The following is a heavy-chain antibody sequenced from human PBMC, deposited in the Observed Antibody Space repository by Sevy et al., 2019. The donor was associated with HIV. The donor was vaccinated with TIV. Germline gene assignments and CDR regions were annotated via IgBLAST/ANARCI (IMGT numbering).Heavy chain of an antibody. J-gene: IGHJ6*02. CDR2: IRSKAYGGTT. CDR3: TRDPPYYDFWSDYYYYGMDV. Sequence: SLRLSCTASGFTFGDYAMSWVRQAPGKGLEWVGFIRSKAYGGTTEYAASVKGRFTISRDDSKSIAYLQMNSLKTEDTAVYYCTRDPPYYDFWSDYYYYGMDVWGQGTTVTVSS. V-gene: IGHV3-49*04. CDR1: GFTFGDYA. D-gene: IGHD3-3*01.